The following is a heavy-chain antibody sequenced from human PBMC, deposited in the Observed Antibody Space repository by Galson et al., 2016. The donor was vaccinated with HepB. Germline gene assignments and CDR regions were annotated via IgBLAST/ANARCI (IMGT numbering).Heavy chain of an antibody. J-gene: IGHJ4*02. V-gene: IGHV1-3*01. CDR2: INGGNGNT. CDR1: GYTFTSYA. CDR3: ARDLYSGYEFGY. Sequence: SVKVSCKASGYTFTSYAMHWVRQAPGQRLEWMGWINGGNGNTKYSQKFQGRVTITRDTSATTAYMDLSSLRSEDTAVYYCARDLYSGYEFGYWGQGTLVTVSS. D-gene: IGHD5-12*01.